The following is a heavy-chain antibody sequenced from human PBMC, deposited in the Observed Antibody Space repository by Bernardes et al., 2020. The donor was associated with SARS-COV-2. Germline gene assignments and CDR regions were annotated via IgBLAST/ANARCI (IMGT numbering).Heavy chain of an antibody. D-gene: IGHD3-10*01. J-gene: IGHJ3*02. V-gene: IGHV1-2*02. CDR3: GAVTWSSYNDFDI. CDR2: IYPPSGVT. CDR1: GYTFTDYY. Sequence: ASVKVSCKASGYTFTDYYIHWVRQAPGQGLEWMGWIYPPSGVTEYARRFKGRVTLTRDTSINTAYMEVTRLNFDDTAVYYCGAVTWSSYNDFDIWGQGTRVTVSS.